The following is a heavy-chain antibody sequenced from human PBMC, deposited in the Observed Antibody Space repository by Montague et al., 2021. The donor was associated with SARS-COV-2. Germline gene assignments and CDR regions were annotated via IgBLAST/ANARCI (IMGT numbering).Heavy chain of an antibody. V-gene: IGHV4-34*01. J-gene: IGHJ4*02. D-gene: IGHD6-13*01. Sequence: SETLSLTCAVYGGSFSGYNWSWIRQPPGKGLEWIGEINHSGSTNYNPSLKSRVTISVDTSKNQFSLKLSSVTAADTAVYYCARDRYSSSWYGQKYYFGYWGQGTLVTVSS. CDR3: ARDRYSSSWYGQKYYFGY. CDR1: GGSFSGYN. CDR2: INHSGST.